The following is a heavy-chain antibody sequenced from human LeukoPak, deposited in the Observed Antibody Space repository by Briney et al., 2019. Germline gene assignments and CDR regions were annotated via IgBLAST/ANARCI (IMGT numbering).Heavy chain of an antibody. Sequence: ASVKVSCKASGYTFTGYYMHWVRQAPGQGLEWMGWINPNSGGTNYAQKFQGRVTMTRDTSISTAYMELSRLRSDDTAVYYCARDGSSGWYRAFDIWGQGTMVTVSS. J-gene: IGHJ3*02. CDR1: GYTFTGYY. V-gene: IGHV1-2*02. D-gene: IGHD6-19*01. CDR3: ARDGSSGWYRAFDI. CDR2: INPNSGGT.